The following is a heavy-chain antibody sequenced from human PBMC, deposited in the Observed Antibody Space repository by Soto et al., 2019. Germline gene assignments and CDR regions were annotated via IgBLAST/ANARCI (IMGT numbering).Heavy chain of an antibody. CDR1: GGSFNTGDNY. Sequence: QVQLHQSGPGLVKPSQTLSLECTVIGGSFNTGDNYWSWVRQSPGRGLGWIGYIYHTGNPFYNPAPENGVTMSVDASKNQFSLTLTSVTAADTAVYFCAREPLDGMDVWGQGTNVTVSS. J-gene: IGHJ6*02. CDR2: IYHTGNP. CDR3: AREPLDGMDV. V-gene: IGHV4-30-4*01.